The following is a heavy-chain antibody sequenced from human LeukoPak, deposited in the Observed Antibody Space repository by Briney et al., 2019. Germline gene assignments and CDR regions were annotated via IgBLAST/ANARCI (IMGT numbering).Heavy chain of an antibody. CDR1: GFTVSSNY. V-gene: IGHV3-53*01. D-gene: IGHD4-11*01. CDR3: ASRRNYPAFDI. Sequence: GGSLRLSCAASGFTVSSNYMSWVRQAPGEGLEWVSVIYSGGSTYYADSVKGRFTISRDNSKNTLYLQMNSLRAEDTAVYYCASRRNYPAFDIWGQGTMVTVSS. J-gene: IGHJ3*02. CDR2: IYSGGST.